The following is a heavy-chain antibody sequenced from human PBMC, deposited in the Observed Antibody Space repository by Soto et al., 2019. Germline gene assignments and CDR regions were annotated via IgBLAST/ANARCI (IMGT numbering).Heavy chain of an antibody. CDR1: GFTFSSYA. V-gene: IGHV3-30-3*01. CDR2: ISYDGSNK. D-gene: IGHD1-26*01. Sequence: GGSLRLSCAASGFTFSSYAMHWVRQAPGKGLEWVAVISYDGSNKYYADSVKGRFTISRDNSKNTLYLQMNSLRAEDTAVYYSARGPIVGATDPPFDYWGQGTLVTVSS. J-gene: IGHJ4*02. CDR3: ARGPIVGATDPPFDY.